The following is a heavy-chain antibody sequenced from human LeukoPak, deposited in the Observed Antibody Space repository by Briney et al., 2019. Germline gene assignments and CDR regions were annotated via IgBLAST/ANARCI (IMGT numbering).Heavy chain of an antibody. Sequence: ASVKVSCKASGYTFTSYYMHWVRQAPGQGLEWMGIINPSGGSTSYAQKFQGRVTMTRDTSTGTVYMELSSLRSEDTAVYYCARVRGWTYYFDYWGQGTLVTVSS. CDR1: GYTFTSYY. CDR3: ARVRGWTYYFDY. J-gene: IGHJ4*02. D-gene: IGHD6-19*01. CDR2: INPSGGST. V-gene: IGHV1-46*01.